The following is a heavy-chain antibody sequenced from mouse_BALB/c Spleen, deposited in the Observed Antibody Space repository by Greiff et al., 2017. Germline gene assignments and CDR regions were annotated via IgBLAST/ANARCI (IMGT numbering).Heavy chain of an antibody. Sequence: QVQLQQSGAELVRPGSSVKISCKASGYAFSSYWMNWVKQRPGQGLEWIGQIYPGDGDTNYNGKFKGKATLTADKSSSTAYMQLSSLTSEDSAVYFCARWGYDDAWFAYWGQGTLVTVSA. D-gene: IGHD2-14*01. J-gene: IGHJ3*01. V-gene: IGHV1-80*01. CDR3: ARWGYDDAWFAY. CDR1: GYAFSSYW. CDR2: IYPGDGDT.